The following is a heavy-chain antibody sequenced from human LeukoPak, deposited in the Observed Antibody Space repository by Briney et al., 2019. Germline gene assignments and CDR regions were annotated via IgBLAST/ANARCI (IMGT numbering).Heavy chain of an antibody. Sequence: ASVKVSCKASGYTFTGYYIHWGRQAPGQELEWMGWINPNSGGTNYAQKFQGRVTMTRDTSISTAYMELSRLRSDDTAVYYRARKPPGGWASHWGQGTLVTVSS. CDR2: INPNSGGT. D-gene: IGHD6-19*01. CDR3: ARKPPGGWASH. V-gene: IGHV1-2*02. J-gene: IGHJ4*02. CDR1: GYTFTGYY.